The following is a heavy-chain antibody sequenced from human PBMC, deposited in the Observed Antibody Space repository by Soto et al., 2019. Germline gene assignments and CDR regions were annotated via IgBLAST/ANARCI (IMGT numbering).Heavy chain of an antibody. CDR2: ILDSGSST. CDR1: GFTFSNYA. D-gene: IGHD3-10*01. CDR3: AKPLTISNSLHYFDC. V-gene: IGHV3-23*01. Sequence: GGSLRLSCAASGFTFSNYAMNWVRQAPGKGLEWVSGILDSGSSTYYADSVKGRFTISRDNSKNTLYLQMNSLRAEDTAVYYCAKPLTISNSLHYFDCWGQGTLVTVSS. J-gene: IGHJ4*02.